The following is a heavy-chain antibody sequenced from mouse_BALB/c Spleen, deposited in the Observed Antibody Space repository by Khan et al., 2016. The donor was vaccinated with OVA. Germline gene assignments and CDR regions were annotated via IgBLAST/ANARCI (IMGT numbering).Heavy chain of an antibody. D-gene: IGHD1-1*01. Sequence: QVQLKESGPGLVQPSQSLSITCTASGFSLTSYGVHWVRQSPGKGLEWLGVIWSGGSTDYNAAFMSRLSITTDNSTSQVFFKMNSMQADDTDIYDCDKKTTTVEYYAMDYWGQGTSVTVSS. CDR1: GFSLTSYG. CDR3: DKKTTTVEYYAMDY. CDR2: IWSGGST. V-gene: IGHV2-5*01. J-gene: IGHJ4*01.